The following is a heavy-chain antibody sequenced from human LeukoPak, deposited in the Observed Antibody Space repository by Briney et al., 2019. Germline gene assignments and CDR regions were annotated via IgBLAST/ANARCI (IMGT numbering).Heavy chain of an antibody. CDR2: ISNSGSTT. CDR3: VKGGDPGGLFDN. V-gene: IGHV3-11*04. CDR1: GFTFSVSY. D-gene: IGHD1-14*01. Sequence: GGSLRLSCAASGFTFSVSYMSWIRQAPGKGLEWLAYISNSGSTTLYTDSVRGRFTISRDNAKNSVYLQMNSLRTEDTAVYFCVKGGDPGGLFDNWGPGALVTVSS. J-gene: IGHJ4*01.